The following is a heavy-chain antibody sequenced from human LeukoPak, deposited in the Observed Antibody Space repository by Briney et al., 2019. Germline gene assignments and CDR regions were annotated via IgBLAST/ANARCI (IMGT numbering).Heavy chain of an antibody. V-gene: IGHV3-23*01. CDR1: GFTFSSYA. J-gene: IGHJ6*02. CDR3: VPNGDYAPVYYYYGMDV. CDR2: ICGSGGST. D-gene: IGHD4-17*01. Sequence: GGSLRLSCAASGFTFSSYAMSWVRQAPGKGLEWVSAICGSGGSTYYADSVKGRFTISRDNSKNTLYLQMNSLRAEDTAVYYCVPNGDYAPVYYYYGMDVWGQGTTVTVSS.